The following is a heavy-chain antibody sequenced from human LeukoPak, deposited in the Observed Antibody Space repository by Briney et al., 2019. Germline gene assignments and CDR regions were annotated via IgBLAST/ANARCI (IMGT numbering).Heavy chain of an antibody. CDR1: GGSTSSNTYY. CDR3: ARGRITMVRGVTRGNWFDP. D-gene: IGHD3-10*01. V-gene: IGHV4-39*07. J-gene: IGHJ5*02. Sequence: KPSETLSLTCTVSGGSTSSNTYYWSWIRQPPGKGLEWIGEINHSGSTNYNPSLKSRVTISVDTSKNQFSLKLSSVTAADTAVYYCARGRITMVRGVTRGNWFDPWGQGTLVTVSS. CDR2: INHSGST.